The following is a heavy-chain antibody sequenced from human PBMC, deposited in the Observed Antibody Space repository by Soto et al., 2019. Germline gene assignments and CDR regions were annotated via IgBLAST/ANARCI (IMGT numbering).Heavy chain of an antibody. D-gene: IGHD2-2*01. CDR2: ISYDGSNK. CDR1: GFTFSSYA. Sequence: QVQLVESGGGVVQPGRSLRLSCAASGFTFSSYAMHWVRQAPGKGLEWVAVISYDGSNKYYADSVKGRFTISRDNSKNTLYLQMNSLRAEDTAVYYCARDHGSADIVLVPAAMDVWGQGTTVTVSS. V-gene: IGHV3-30-3*01. J-gene: IGHJ6*02. CDR3: ARDHGSADIVLVPAAMDV.